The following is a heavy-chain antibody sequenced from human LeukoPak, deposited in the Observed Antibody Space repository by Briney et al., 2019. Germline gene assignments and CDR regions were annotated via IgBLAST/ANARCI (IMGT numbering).Heavy chain of an antibody. D-gene: IGHD5-24*01. Sequence: PGGSLRLSCAASGFTFSSYWIHWVRQAPGKGLVWVSRIYSDATYYADSVKGRFTISRDNAKNTLYLQMNSLRAEDTAVYYCARSSRDGYNLVDYWGQGTLVTVSS. V-gene: IGHV3-74*01. CDR2: IYSDAT. CDR1: GFTFSSYW. J-gene: IGHJ4*02. CDR3: ARSSRDGYNLVDY.